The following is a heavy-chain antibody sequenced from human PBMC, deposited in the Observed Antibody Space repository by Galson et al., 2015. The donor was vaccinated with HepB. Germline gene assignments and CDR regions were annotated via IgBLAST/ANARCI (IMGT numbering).Heavy chain of an antibody. D-gene: IGHD2-21*01. CDR3: ARDLPGINWFDP. V-gene: IGHV1-3*01. CDR2: ISAGNGNT. Sequence: SVKVSCKASGYTFTSYTMHWVRQAPGQRLEWMGWISAGNGNTKYSQKFQGRVTITRDTSASTAYMELSSLRSEDTAVYYCARDLPGINWFDPWDQGTLVTVSS. CDR1: GYTFTSYT. J-gene: IGHJ5*02.